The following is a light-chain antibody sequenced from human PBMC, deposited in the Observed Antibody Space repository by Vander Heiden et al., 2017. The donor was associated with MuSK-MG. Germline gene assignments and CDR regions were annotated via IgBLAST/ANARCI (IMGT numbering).Light chain of an antibody. Sequence: VLPQSPATLSLSPRDKATLSCRDSQRVSSYLAWYQQKPGKAPRLLIYDASSRATGIPATFSGSGSATDFTLTISSLQPEDFAASYCQQSGNRSHTFGRGTKVEIK. CDR3: QQSGNRSHT. V-gene: IGKV3-11*01. CDR1: QRVSSY. CDR2: DAS. J-gene: IGKJ4*01.